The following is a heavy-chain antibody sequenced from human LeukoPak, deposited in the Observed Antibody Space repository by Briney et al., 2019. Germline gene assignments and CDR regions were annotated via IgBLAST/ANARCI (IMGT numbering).Heavy chain of an antibody. Sequence: SQTLSLTCTVSGGSISSGSYYWSWIRQPAGKGLEWIGRIYTSGSTNYNPSLKSRVTISVDTSKNQFSLKLSSVTAADTGVYYCARGAYGSGSSNIDYWGQGTLGTVSS. D-gene: IGHD3-10*01. CDR2: IYTSGST. V-gene: IGHV4-61*02. CDR3: ARGAYGSGSSNIDY. J-gene: IGHJ4*02. CDR1: GGSISSGSYY.